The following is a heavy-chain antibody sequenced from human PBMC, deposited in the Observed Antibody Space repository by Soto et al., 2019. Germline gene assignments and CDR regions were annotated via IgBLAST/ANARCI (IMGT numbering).Heavy chain of an antibody. D-gene: IGHD1-26*01. Sequence: QVQLVQSRSEVKKPGSSVKVSCKASGATFSSYTISWVRQAPGQGLEWMGRIIPILGIANYAQKFQGRVTITADKSTSTAYMELSSLRSEDTAVYYCARSGATIYYFDFWGQGTLVTVSS. V-gene: IGHV1-69*02. J-gene: IGHJ4*02. CDR1: GATFSSYT. CDR3: ARSGATIYYFDF. CDR2: IIPILGIA.